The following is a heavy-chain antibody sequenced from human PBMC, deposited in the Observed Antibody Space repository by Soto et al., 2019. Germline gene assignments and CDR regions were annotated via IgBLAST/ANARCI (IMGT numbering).Heavy chain of an antibody. Sequence: ASVKVSCKASGGTFSGYAISWVRQAPGQGLEWMGGIIPIFGTANYAQKFQGRVTITADESTSTAYMELSSLRSEDTAVYYCATVLRFLEWLPRDYYYYGMDVWGQGTTVTVFS. J-gene: IGHJ6*02. CDR2: IIPIFGTA. D-gene: IGHD3-3*01. CDR3: ATVLRFLEWLPRDYYYYGMDV. CDR1: GGTFSGYA. V-gene: IGHV1-69*13.